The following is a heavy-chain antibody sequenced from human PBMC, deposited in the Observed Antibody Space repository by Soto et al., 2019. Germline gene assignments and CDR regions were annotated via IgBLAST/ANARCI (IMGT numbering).Heavy chain of an antibody. V-gene: IGHV4-39*01. D-gene: IGHD3-3*01. CDR1: GASISNNGDY. J-gene: IGHJ5*02. Sequence: QLQLQASGPGLVKTSETLSLTCTVAGASISNNGDYWGWIRQPPGKGLEWIASIHHGGTTYYNPSLYCRVIISVDTSRNQFSLRLPSVTAVDTAYYYCARSQGITTFYWFDPWGQGTLVTVSS. CDR2: IHHGGTT. CDR3: ARSQGITTFYWFDP.